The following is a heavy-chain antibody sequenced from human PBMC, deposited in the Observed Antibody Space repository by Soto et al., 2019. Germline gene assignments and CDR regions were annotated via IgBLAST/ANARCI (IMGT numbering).Heavy chain of an antibody. D-gene: IGHD2-2*02. V-gene: IGHV3-30*18. J-gene: IGHJ4*02. CDR2: ISYDGSNE. CDR3: AKDGGDCISTYCDMPALYDFDY. Sequence: PGGSLRLACAASGFTFSSFGMHWVRQAPGKGLEWVAVISYDGSNEYYADSVKGRFTISRDNSKNTLYLQMSSLRAEDTAAYYCAKDGGDCISTYCDMPALYDFDYWGQGTLVTVSS. CDR1: GFTFSSFG.